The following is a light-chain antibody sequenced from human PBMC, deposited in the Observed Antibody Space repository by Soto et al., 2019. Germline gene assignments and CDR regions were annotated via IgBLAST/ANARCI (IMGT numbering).Light chain of an antibody. J-gene: IGLJ1*01. CDR3: SSYAGSNNFV. CDR2: EVS. V-gene: IGLV2-8*01. CDR1: IGDVDDNY. Sequence: SALTYSPSASRAPGQSFTFSCPGPIGDVDDNYVSWYQQHLGKAPKLIIYEVSQRPSGVPDRFSGSKSGNTASLTVSRLQAEDEADYSCSSYAGSNNFVFGSGTKV.